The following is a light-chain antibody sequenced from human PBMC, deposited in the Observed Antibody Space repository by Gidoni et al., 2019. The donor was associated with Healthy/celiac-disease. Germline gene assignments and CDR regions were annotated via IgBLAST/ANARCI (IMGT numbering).Light chain of an antibody. CDR3: QQYNSYPWT. J-gene: IGKJ1*01. CDR1: QSISSW. CDR2: KAS. Sequence: IQMTHSPSTLSASVGDRVTITCRASQSISSWLAWYQQKPGKAPKILIYKASSLESGVPSRCSGSGYGTEFTLTISSLQPDDFATYYCQQYNSYPWTFGQGTKVEIK. V-gene: IGKV1-5*03.